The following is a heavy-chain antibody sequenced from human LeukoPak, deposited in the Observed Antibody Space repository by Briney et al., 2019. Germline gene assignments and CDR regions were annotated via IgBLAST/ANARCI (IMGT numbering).Heavy chain of an antibody. J-gene: IGHJ4*02. CDR1: GGSFSGYY. Sequence: KPSETLSLTCAVYGGSFSGYYWSWIRQPPGKGLEWIGEINHSGSTNYNPSLKSRVTISVDTSKNQFSLKLSSVTAADTAVYYCARAWWGAKGPVYWGQGTLVTVSS. CDR3: ARAWWGAKGPVY. CDR2: INHSGST. V-gene: IGHV4-34*01. D-gene: IGHD2-8*02.